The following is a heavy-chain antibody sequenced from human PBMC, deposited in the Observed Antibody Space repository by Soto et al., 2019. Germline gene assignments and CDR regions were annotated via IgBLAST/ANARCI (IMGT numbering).Heavy chain of an antibody. Sequence: EVLLVESGGGLVQPGGSLKLSCAASGFVCKDSSIHWVRQASGKGLEWVGRIRDRAFSYATAYAASVKGRFTISRDDSTNTAYLQMNSLKTEDSAIYYCTRLISAAQDYWGQGTLVTVSS. D-gene: IGHD3-10*01. CDR2: IRDRAFSYAT. CDR3: TRLISAAQDY. CDR1: GFVCKDSS. J-gene: IGHJ4*02. V-gene: IGHV3-73*01.